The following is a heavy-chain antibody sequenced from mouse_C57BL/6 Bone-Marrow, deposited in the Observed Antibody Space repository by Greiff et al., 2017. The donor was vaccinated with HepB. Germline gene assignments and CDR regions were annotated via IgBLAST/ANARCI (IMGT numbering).Heavy chain of an antibody. CDR3: ARQGDSSGYRFAY. J-gene: IGHJ3*01. CDR2: ISSGGSYT. D-gene: IGHD3-2*02. Sequence: DVKLVESGGDLVKPGGSLKLSCAASGFTFSSYGMSWVRQTPDKRLEWVATISSGGSYTYYPDSVKGRFTISRDNAKNTLYLQMSSLKSEDTAMYYCARQGDSSGYRFAYWGQGTLVTVSA. CDR1: GFTFSSYG. V-gene: IGHV5-6*02.